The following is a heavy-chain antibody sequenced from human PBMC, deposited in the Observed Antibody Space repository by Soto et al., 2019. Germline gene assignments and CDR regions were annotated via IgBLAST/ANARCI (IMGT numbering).Heavy chain of an antibody. CDR2: MNPNSGNT. Sequence: QVQLVQSGAEVKKPGASVKVSCKASGYTFTSYDINWVRQATGQGLEWMGWMNPNSGNTGYAQKFQGRVTMTRNTSISTAYRELSSLRSEDTAVYYCARGDTIFGVVSYGMDVWGQGTTVTVSS. D-gene: IGHD3-3*01. V-gene: IGHV1-8*01. CDR3: ARGDTIFGVVSYGMDV. J-gene: IGHJ6*02. CDR1: GYTFTSYD.